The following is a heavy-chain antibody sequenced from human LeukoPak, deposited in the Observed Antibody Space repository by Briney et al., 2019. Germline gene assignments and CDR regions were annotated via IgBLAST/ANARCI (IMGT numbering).Heavy chain of an antibody. V-gene: IGHV4-39*07. CDR2: IFYSGST. J-gene: IGHJ5*02. D-gene: IGHD3-10*01. CDR3: AKSLYGSGSYYNWFDP. Sequence: SETLSLTCTVSRGSISTSNYYWGWVRQPPGKALEWIGNIFYSGSTYYSPSLKSRVTISPDTSMNQFSLKLNSVTAADTAVYYCAKSLYGSGSYYNWFDPGGQGTRVTVSS. CDR1: RGSISTSNYY.